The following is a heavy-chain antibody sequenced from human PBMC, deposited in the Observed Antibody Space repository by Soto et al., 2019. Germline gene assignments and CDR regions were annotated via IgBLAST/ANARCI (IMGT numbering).Heavy chain of an antibody. V-gene: IGHV3-66*01. Sequence: AVSLRLSFAASGFTVSSNYMTRVRQAPGKGLEWVSIIYSGGSTYYPDSVKGRFTISRDSSKNTLYLQMNSLRAEDTAVYYCARGLWFGSYYFDYWGQGT. CDR2: IYSGGST. J-gene: IGHJ4*02. CDR3: ARGLWFGSYYFDY. D-gene: IGHD3-10*01. CDR1: GFTVSSNY.